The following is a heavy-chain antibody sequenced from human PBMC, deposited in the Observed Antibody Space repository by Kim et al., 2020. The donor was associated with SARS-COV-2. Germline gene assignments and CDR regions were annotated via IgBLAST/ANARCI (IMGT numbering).Heavy chain of an antibody. D-gene: IGHD6-19*01. Sequence: SVKGRFTISRDNSKNTLYLQMNSLRAEDTAVYYCARDTKGSSGWYGPFDPWGQGTLVTVSS. J-gene: IGHJ5*02. V-gene: IGHV3-30*01. CDR3: ARDTKGSSGWYGPFDP.